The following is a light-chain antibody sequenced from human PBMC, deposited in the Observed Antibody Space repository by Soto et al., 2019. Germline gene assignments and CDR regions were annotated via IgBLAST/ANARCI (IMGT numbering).Light chain of an antibody. J-gene: IGKJ2*01. CDR2: GAS. CDR3: QQYGSSPPMYT. V-gene: IGKV3-20*01. Sequence: EIVLTQSPGTLSLSPGERATLSCRASQSVSSSYLAWYQQKPGQAPRLLIYGASSRATGIPDRFSGSGSGTDFTLTISRLGPEDFAVYYCQQYGSSPPMYTFCQGTKLEIK. CDR1: QSVSSSY.